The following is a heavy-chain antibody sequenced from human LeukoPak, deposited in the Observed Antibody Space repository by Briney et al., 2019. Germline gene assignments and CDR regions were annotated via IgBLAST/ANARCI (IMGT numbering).Heavy chain of an antibody. V-gene: IGHV3-30*04. CDR1: GFTFSSYA. CDR2: ISYDGSNK. CDR3: ARVGYSSSWSFDY. J-gene: IGHJ4*02. Sequence: GRSLRLSCAASGFTFSSYAMHWVRQAPGKGLEWVAVISYDGSNKYYADSVKGRFTISRDNSKNTLYLQMNSLRAEDTAVYYCARVGYSSSWSFDYWGQGTLVTVSS. D-gene: IGHD6-13*01.